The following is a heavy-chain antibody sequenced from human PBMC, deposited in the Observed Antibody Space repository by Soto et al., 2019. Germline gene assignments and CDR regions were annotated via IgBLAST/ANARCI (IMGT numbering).Heavy chain of an antibody. J-gene: IGHJ4*02. Sequence: QVQLVQSGAEVKKPGASVKVSCKASGYTFTSYGISWVRQAPGQGLEWMGWISAYNGNTNYAQKLQGRVTMTTDTSTSTAYMARRSLRSDDTAVYYCARDSMLMGATPLNYWGQGTLVTVSS. D-gene: IGHD1-26*01. CDR1: GYTFTSYG. CDR2: ISAYNGNT. V-gene: IGHV1-18*01. CDR3: ARDSMLMGATPLNY.